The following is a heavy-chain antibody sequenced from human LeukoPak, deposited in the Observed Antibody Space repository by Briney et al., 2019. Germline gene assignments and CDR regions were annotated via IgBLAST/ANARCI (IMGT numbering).Heavy chain of an antibody. CDR3: ARDRSYYDSSGYSDGAFDI. Sequence: SETLSLTCTVSGGSISSSSYYWGWIRQPPGKGLEWIGYIYYSGSTNYNPSLKSRVTISVDTSKNQFSLKLSSVAAADTAVYYCARDRSYYDSSGYSDGAFDIWGQGTMVTVSS. J-gene: IGHJ3*02. V-gene: IGHV4-61*05. CDR1: GGSISSSSYY. CDR2: IYYSGST. D-gene: IGHD3-22*01.